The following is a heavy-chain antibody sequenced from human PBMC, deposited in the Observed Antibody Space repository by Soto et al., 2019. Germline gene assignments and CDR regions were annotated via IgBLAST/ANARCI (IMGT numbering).Heavy chain of an antibody. CDR2: VNHNGRT. CDR3: ARGPGYCSDGTCYSAFFDP. D-gene: IGHD2-15*01. J-gene: IGHJ5*02. CDR1: GESFSGNF. Sequence: SETLSLTCDVYGESFSGNFWNWIRQPPGRGLEWIGDVNHNGRTNYNPSLKSRVTMSVDASKSQFSLKLSSVTAADTAVYFCARGPGYCSDGTCYSAFFDPWGQGILVTVSS. V-gene: IGHV4-34*01.